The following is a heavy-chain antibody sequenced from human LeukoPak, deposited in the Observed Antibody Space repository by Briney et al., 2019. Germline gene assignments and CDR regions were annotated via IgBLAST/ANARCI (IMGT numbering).Heavy chain of an antibody. CDR2: ISAYNGNT. Sequence: ASVKVSCKASGGTFSSYAISWVRQAPGQGLEWMGWISAYNGNTNYAQKLQGRVTMTTDTSTSTAYMEPRSLRSDDTAVYYCARDRIASYYDSSGYDYWGQGTLVTVSS. V-gene: IGHV1-18*01. CDR1: GGTFSSYA. D-gene: IGHD3-22*01. CDR3: ARDRIASYYDSSGYDY. J-gene: IGHJ4*02.